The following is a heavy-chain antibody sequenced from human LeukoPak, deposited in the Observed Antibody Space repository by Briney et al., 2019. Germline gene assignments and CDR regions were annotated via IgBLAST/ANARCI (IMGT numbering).Heavy chain of an antibody. J-gene: IGHJ3*02. CDR3: ASGLRFLEWLGAFDI. Sequence: GGSLRLSCAASRFTFSDYYMSWIRQAPGKGLEWVSYISSSGSTIYYADSVKGRFTISRDNAKNSLYLQMNSLRAEDTAVYYCASGLRFLEWLGAFDIWGQGTMVTVSS. CDR1: RFTFSDYY. CDR2: ISSSGSTI. D-gene: IGHD3-3*01. V-gene: IGHV3-11*04.